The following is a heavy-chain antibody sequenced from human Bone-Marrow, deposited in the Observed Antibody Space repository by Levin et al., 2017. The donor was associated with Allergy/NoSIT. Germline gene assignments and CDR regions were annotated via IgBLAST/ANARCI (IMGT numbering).Heavy chain of an antibody. Sequence: ASVKVSCKASGYSFTGYHIQWVRQAPGQGLEWVGRINPHRGDTKYAQKFQRRVTMTRDTSLNTAYLELDRLQSDDTAVYFCARGYSTYDSFWYNDNWGQGTLVTVSS. J-gene: IGHJ4*02. CDR1: GYSFTGYH. D-gene: IGHD2/OR15-2a*01. CDR3: ARGYSTYDSFWYNDN. CDR2: INPHRGDT. V-gene: IGHV1-2*06.